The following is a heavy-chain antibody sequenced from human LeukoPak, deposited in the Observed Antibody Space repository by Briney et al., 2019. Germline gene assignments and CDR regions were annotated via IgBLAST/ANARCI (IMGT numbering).Heavy chain of an antibody. CDR3: ARQVDYDFWSGYSGDY. CDR1: GGSLSGYY. CDR2: INHSGGT. Sequence: PSETLSLTCAVYGGSLSGYYWSWIRQPPGKGLEWIGEINHSGGTYYNPSLKSRVTISVDTSKNQFSLKLSSVTAADTAVYYCARQVDYDFWSGYSGDYWGQGTLVTVSS. J-gene: IGHJ4*02. D-gene: IGHD3-3*01. V-gene: IGHV4-34*01.